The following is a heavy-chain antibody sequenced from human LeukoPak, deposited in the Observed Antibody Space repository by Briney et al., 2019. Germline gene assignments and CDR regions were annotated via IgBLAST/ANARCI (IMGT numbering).Heavy chain of an antibody. CDR3: ARFGSGSYYRRNFDY. D-gene: IGHD3-10*01. V-gene: IGHV4-34*01. Sequence: MASETLSLTCAVYGGSFSGYYWSWIRQPPGKGLEWIGEINHSGSTNYNPSLKSRVTISVDTSKNQFSLKLSSVTAADTAVYYCARFGSGSYYRRNFDYWGQGTLVTVSS. J-gene: IGHJ4*02. CDR2: INHSGST. CDR1: GGSFSGYY.